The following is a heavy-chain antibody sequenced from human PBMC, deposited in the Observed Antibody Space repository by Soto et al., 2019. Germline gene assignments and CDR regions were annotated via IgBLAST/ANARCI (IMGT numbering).Heavy chain of an antibody. CDR1: GGTFSSYA. V-gene: IGHV1-69*01. CDR2: IIPIFGTA. CDR3: ARGGDGYNPESHFDY. J-gene: IGHJ4*02. D-gene: IGHD5-12*01. Sequence: QVQLVQSGAEVKKPGSSVNVSCKASGGTFSSYAISWVRQAPGQGLEWMGGIIPIFGTANYAQKFQGRVTSTADESTSTAYMELSSLRSEDTAVYYCARGGDGYNPESHFDYWGQGTLVTVSS.